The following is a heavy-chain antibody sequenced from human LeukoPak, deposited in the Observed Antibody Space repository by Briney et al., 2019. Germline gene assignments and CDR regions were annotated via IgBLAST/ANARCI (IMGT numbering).Heavy chain of an antibody. CDR3: ARGRRVVVAVTMRTGGWFDP. Sequence: SETLSLTCAVYGGSFSGYYWSWIRQPPGKGLEWIGEINHSGSTNYNPSLKSRVTISVDTSKNQFYLKLSSVTAADTAVYYCARGRRVVVAVTMRTGGWFDPWGQGTLVTVSS. CDR2: INHSGST. J-gene: IGHJ5*02. V-gene: IGHV4-34*01. D-gene: IGHD2-15*01. CDR1: GGSFSGYY.